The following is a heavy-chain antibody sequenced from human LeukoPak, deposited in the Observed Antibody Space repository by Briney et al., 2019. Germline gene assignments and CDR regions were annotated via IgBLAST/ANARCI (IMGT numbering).Heavy chain of an antibody. J-gene: IGHJ4*02. CDR3: ARRPIAAAGTVDY. D-gene: IGHD6-13*01. Sequence: GGSLRLSCEASGFTFSSYAMSWVRQAPGKGLEWISAISGSGGSTYYADYVKGRFTISRDNSKDTLYLQMNSLRAEDTAVYYCARRPIAAAGTVDYWGQGTLVTGSS. CDR2: ISGSGGST. CDR1: GFTFSSYA. V-gene: IGHV3-23*01.